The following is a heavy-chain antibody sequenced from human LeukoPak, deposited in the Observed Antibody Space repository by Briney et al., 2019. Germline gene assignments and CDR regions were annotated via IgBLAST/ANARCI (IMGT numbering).Heavy chain of an antibody. V-gene: IGHV4-34*01. Sequence: PSETLSLTCAVYGGSFSGYYWSWIRQPPGKGLEWIGEINHSGSTNYNPSLKSRLTISVDTSKTQFSLKLSSVTAADTAVYYCARPAGYPGLNYFDYWGQGTLVTVSS. CDR1: GGSFSGYY. D-gene: IGHD6-25*01. J-gene: IGHJ4*02. CDR2: INHSGST. CDR3: ARPAGYPGLNYFDY.